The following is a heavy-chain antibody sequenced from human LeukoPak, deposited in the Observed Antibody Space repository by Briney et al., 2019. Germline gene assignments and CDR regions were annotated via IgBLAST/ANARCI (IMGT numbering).Heavy chain of an antibody. Sequence: ASVKVSCKASGYTFTGYYMHWVRQAPGQGLEWMGWINPNSGGTNYAQKFQGRVTMTRDTSISTAYMELSRLRSDDTAVYYCARDKRVAVAGTYIYYYYMDVWGNGTTVTISS. CDR2: INPNSGGT. D-gene: IGHD6-19*01. V-gene: IGHV1-2*02. CDR1: GYTFTGYY. CDR3: ARDKRVAVAGTYIYYYYMDV. J-gene: IGHJ6*03.